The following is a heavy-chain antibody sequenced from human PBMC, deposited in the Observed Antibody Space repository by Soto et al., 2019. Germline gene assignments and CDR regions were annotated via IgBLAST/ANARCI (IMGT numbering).Heavy chain of an antibody. V-gene: IGHV3-23*01. CDR2: ISGSGGST. CDR3: AKVRRYYDSSGYYF. CDR1: GFTLSSYA. D-gene: IGHD3-22*01. J-gene: IGHJ4*02. Sequence: GGSLRLSCAASGFTLSSYAMSWVRQAPGKGLEWVSAISGSGGSTYYADSVKGRFTISRDNSKNTLYLQMNSLRAEDTAVYYCAKVRRYYDSSGYYFWGQGTLVTVSS.